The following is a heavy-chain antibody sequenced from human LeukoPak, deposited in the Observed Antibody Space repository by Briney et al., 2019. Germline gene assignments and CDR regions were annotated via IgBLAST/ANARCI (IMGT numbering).Heavy chain of an antibody. CDR2: ISAYNGDK. CDR3: ARSHSGSLRAPFDY. J-gene: IGHJ4*02. D-gene: IGHD3-22*01. V-gene: IGHV1-18*01. Sequence: ASVKVSCKASGYTFTNYGLIWVRQAPGQGLEWMGWISAYNGDKKYGQKFQGRVTMTTDKTTSTAHMELRNVRSDDTAVYYCARSHSGSLRAPFDYWGQGTLVTVSS. CDR1: GYTFTNYG.